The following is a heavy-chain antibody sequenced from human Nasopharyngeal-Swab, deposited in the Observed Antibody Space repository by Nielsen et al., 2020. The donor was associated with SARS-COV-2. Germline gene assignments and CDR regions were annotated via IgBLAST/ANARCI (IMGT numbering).Heavy chain of an antibody. CDR1: GFTFSSYG. CDR3: ARDRHGDDSRNYYYGMDV. CDR2: ISYDGSNK. D-gene: IGHD4-23*01. J-gene: IGHJ6*02. V-gene: IGHV3-30*03. Sequence: GGSLRLSCAASGFTFSSYGMHWVRQAPGKGLEWVAVISYDGSNKYYADSVKGRFTISRDNSKNTLYLQMNSLRAEDTAVYYCARDRHGDDSRNYYYGMDVWGQGTTVSVSS.